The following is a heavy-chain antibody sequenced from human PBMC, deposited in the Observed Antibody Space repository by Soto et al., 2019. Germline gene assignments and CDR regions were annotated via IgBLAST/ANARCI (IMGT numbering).Heavy chain of an antibody. J-gene: IGHJ5*02. Sequence: QVQLVQSGAEVKKPGASVKVSCKASGYTFTSYGISWVRQAPGQGLEWMGWISAYNGNTNYAQKLQGRVTMTTDTPTSTAYMELRSLRSDDTAVYYCARDPRITIFGVAGPKHNWFDPWGQGTLVTVSS. V-gene: IGHV1-18*01. CDR1: GYTFTSYG. CDR2: ISAYNGNT. CDR3: ARDPRITIFGVAGPKHNWFDP. D-gene: IGHD3-3*01.